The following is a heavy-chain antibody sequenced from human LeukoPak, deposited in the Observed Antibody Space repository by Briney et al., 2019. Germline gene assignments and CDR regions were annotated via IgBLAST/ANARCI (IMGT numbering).Heavy chain of an antibody. D-gene: IGHD3-10*01. V-gene: IGHV4-39*01. J-gene: IGHJ3*02. CDR3: ASNTMVRGVIGAFDI. Sequence: SETLSLTCTVPGGSISSSSYYWGWIRQPPGKGLEWIGSIYYSGSTYYNPSLKSRVTISVDTSKNQFSLKLSSVTAADTAVYYCASNTMVRGVIGAFDIWGQGTMVTVSS. CDR1: GGSISSSSYY. CDR2: IYYSGST.